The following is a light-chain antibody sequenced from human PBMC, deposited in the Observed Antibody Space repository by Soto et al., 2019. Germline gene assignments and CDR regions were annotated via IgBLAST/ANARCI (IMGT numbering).Light chain of an antibody. J-gene: IGKJ2*01. CDR2: GAS. CDR3: QQYGSSIYT. CDR1: QRVSSSY. Sequence: EIVLTQSPGTLSLSPGERAALFCRASQRVSSSYLAWYQQKPGQAPRLLIYGASTRATGIPDRFSGSGSGTDFTLTISRLEPEDFAVYYCQQYGSSIYTFGQGTKLEIK. V-gene: IGKV3-20*01.